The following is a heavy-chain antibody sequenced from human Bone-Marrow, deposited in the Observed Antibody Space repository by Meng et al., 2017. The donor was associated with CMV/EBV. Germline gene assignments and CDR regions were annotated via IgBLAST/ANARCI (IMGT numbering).Heavy chain of an antibody. CDR3: AREGWYSSSWYSDYYYYGMDV. D-gene: IGHD6-13*01. V-gene: IGHV3-7*03. CDR2: IKEDGSEK. Sequence: GGSLRLSCRDSGLTFSTSWMTWVRQAPGKGLEWVANIKEDGSEKNYVDSVKGQFTISRDNARNSLYLQMNSLRAEDTAVYYCAREGWYSSSWYSDYYYYGMDVWGQGTTVTVSS. CDR1: GLTFSTSW. J-gene: IGHJ6*02.